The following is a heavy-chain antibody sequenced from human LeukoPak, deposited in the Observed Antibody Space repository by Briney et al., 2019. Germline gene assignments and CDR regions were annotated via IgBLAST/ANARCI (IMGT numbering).Heavy chain of an antibody. J-gene: IGHJ4*02. CDR2: IYYTGST. D-gene: IGHD6-6*01. Sequence: PSETLSLTCSVSAGSISSLYWSWIRQPPGEGLEWIGYIYYTGSTNYNPSLKSRVTMFVDMSKNQFSLRLSSVTAADTAVYYCARHRAYSSSSPFDYWGQGTLVTVSS. CDR1: AGSISSLY. CDR3: ARHRAYSSSSPFDY. V-gene: IGHV4-59*08.